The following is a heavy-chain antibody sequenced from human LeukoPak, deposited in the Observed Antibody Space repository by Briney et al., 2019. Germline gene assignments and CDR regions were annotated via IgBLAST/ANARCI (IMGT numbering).Heavy chain of an antibody. J-gene: IGHJ4*02. D-gene: IGHD6-19*01. CDR2: ISEDRGKR. CDR1: GYTFTRYC. CDR3: ARLWHWLPLDFDY. Sequence: GASVRLSCKASGYTFTRYCMSWVRQAPGKGLEWMGEISEDRGKRNYAEKLEGRVTMTRDTYTSTVYMEVKRLRSDETGVYYCARLWHWLPLDFDYWPEGTLLSLSS. V-gene: IGHV1-18*01.